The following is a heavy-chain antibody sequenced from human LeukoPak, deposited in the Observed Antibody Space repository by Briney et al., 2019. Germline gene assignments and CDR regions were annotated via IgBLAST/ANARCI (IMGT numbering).Heavy chain of an antibody. J-gene: IGHJ4*02. CDR3: ASYNGRRDGYNFGY. Sequence: PSETLSLTCTVSGGSISSSSYYWGWIRQPPGKGLEWIGSIYYSGSTYYNPSLKSRATISVDTSKNQFSLKLSSVTAADTAVYYCASYNGRRDGYNFGYWGQGTLVTVSS. CDR2: IYYSGST. D-gene: IGHD5-24*01. CDR1: GGSISSSSYY. V-gene: IGHV4-39*01.